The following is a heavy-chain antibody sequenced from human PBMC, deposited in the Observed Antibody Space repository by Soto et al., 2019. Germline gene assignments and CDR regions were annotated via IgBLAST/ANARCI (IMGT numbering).Heavy chain of an antibody. V-gene: IGHV1-69*06. J-gene: IGHJ6*02. CDR2: ITPILKTA. CDR3: ARGQPHYYGSEGHMDV. D-gene: IGHD3-10*01. Sequence: QLQLVQSGAEVKKPGSSVKVSCKASGDTFSRYVLSWVRQAPGQGLEWMGGITPILKTANYALKFQNRVTIIADNSTSRVYMELSSLRSEDTAVYYCARGQPHYYGSEGHMDVWGQGTTVIVSS. CDR1: GDTFSRYV.